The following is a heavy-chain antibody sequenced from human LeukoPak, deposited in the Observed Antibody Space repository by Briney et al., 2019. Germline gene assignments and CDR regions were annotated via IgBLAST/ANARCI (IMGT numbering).Heavy chain of an antibody. V-gene: IGHV3-23*01. Sequence: PSGTLSLTCAVSGGSISSSNWWSWVRQPPGKGLEWVSAISHSGGTTYYADSVKGRFTISRDNSKNTLYLQMNSLRAEDTAVYYCAKAPLRYFDWLLYLDYWGQGTLVTVSS. CDR2: ISHSGGTT. CDR1: GGSISSSN. J-gene: IGHJ4*02. CDR3: AKAPLRYFDWLLYLDY. D-gene: IGHD3-9*01.